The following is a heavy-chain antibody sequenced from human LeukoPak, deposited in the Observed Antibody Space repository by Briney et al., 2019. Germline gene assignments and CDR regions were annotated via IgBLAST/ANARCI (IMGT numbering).Heavy chain of an antibody. D-gene: IGHD3-10*01. CDR3: ATTLWFGELSFDY. CDR1: GYTFTGYY. Sequence: ASVKVSCKASGYTFTGYYMHWVRQAPGQGLEWMGWINPNSGGTNYAQKFQGRVTMTRDTSISTAYMELSRLRSDDTAVYYCATTLWFGELSFDYWGQGTLVTVSS. CDR2: INPNSGGT. V-gene: IGHV1-2*02. J-gene: IGHJ4*02.